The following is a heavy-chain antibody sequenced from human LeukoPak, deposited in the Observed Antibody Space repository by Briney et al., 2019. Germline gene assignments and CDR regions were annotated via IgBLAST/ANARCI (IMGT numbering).Heavy chain of an antibody. CDR2: ISGSGGST. CDR1: GFTFSSYA. Sequence: GGSLRLSCAASGFTFSSYAMSWVRQAPGKGLEWVSAISGSGGSTYYADSVKGRFTISRDNAKSSLYLQMNSLRDEDTAVYYCARDSIVGAPFAYWGQGTLVTVSS. D-gene: IGHD1-26*01. J-gene: IGHJ4*02. CDR3: ARDSIVGAPFAY. V-gene: IGHV3-23*01.